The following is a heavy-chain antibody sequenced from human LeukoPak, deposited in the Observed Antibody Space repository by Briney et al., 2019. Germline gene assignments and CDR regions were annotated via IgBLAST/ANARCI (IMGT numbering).Heavy chain of an antibody. D-gene: IGHD6-6*01. CDR2: INHSGST. Sequence: SETLSLTCAVYGGSFSGYYWSWIRQPPGKGLEWIVEINHSGSTNYNPSLKSRVTISVDTSKNQFSLKLSSVTAADTAVYYCARDRGTSIAARPGYFDYWGQGTLVTVSS. V-gene: IGHV4-34*01. CDR1: GGSFSGYY. J-gene: IGHJ4*02. CDR3: ARDRGTSIAARPGYFDY.